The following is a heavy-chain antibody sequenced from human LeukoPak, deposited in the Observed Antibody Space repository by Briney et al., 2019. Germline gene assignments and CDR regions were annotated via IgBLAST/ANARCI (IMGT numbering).Heavy chain of an antibody. J-gene: IGHJ4*02. CDR3: ARGLALGSESSGYYYLPDY. Sequence: ASVKVSCKASGYTFTTYGISWVRQAPGQGLEWMGLITAYNGNTHYAQKLQGRVTLTTDTSTSTAYMELRSLRSDDTAAYYCARGLALGSESSGYYYLPDYWGQGTLVTVSS. CDR1: GYTFTTYG. V-gene: IGHV1-18*01. D-gene: IGHD3-22*01. CDR2: ITAYNGNT.